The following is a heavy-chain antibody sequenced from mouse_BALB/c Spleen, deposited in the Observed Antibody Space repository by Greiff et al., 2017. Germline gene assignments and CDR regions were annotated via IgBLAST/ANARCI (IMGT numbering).Heavy chain of an antibody. CDR1: GFTFTDYY. D-gene: IGHD3-3*01. CDR2: IRNKANGYTT. Sequence: EVKLEESGGGLVQPGGSLRLSCATSGFTFTDYYMSWVRQPPGKALEWLGFIRNKANGYTTEYSASVKGRFTISRDNSQSILYLQMNTLRAEDSATYYCARDIGGRGFDYWGQGTTLTVSS. CDR3: ARDIGGRGFDY. V-gene: IGHV7-3*02. J-gene: IGHJ2*01.